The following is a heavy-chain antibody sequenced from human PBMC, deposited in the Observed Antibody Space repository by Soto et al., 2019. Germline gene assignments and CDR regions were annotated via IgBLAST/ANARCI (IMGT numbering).Heavy chain of an antibody. V-gene: IGHV3-7*01. CDR3: ARGRWFGELFYFDC. CDR2: IKEDGSEK. Sequence: EVQVVESGGGLVQPGGSLRLSCAASGFTFSRYWMSWVRQAPGTGLDWVANIKEDGSEKYYVDSVKGRFTISRDNAKNSMYLQMNPLRAEDTAVYYCARGRWFGELFYFDCWGQGTLVTVSS. J-gene: IGHJ4*02. D-gene: IGHD3-10*01. CDR1: GFTFSRYW.